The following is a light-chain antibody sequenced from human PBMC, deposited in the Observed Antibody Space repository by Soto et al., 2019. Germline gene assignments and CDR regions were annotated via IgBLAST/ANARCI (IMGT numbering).Light chain of an antibody. Sequence: QSALTQPASVSGSPGQSIAISCTGTNNDVGSYNFVSWYQQHPGKAPKVLIYEGTKRSSGVSNRFSGSESGNTASLTISGLQTEDEADYYCCSDVRGGTFYVFGTGTKLTVL. CDR3: CSDVRGGTFYV. CDR1: NNDVGSYNF. J-gene: IGLJ1*01. V-gene: IGLV2-23*03. CDR2: EGT.